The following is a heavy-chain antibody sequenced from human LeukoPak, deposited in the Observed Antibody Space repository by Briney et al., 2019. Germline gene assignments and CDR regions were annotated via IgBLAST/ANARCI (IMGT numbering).Heavy chain of an antibody. Sequence: SETLSLTCTVSGGSISSYYWSWIRQPAGKGLEWIGRIYTSGSTNYNPSLKSRVAMSVDTSKQQFSLKLSSVTAAATAVYYCARGPKVDSSGYYHNYWGQGTLVPVSS. D-gene: IGHD3-22*01. CDR2: IYTSGST. CDR3: ARGPKVDSSGYYHNY. CDR1: GGSISSYY. J-gene: IGHJ4*02. V-gene: IGHV4-4*07.